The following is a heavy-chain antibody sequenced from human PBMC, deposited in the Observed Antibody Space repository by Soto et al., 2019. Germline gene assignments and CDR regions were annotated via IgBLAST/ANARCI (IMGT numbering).Heavy chain of an antibody. J-gene: IGHJ1*01. CDR3: ARPVRAQDSSGYYSL. CDR1: GFTFSSYS. Sequence: GGSLRLSCAASGFTFSSYSMNWVRQAPGKGLEWVSSISSSSSYIYYADSVKGRFTISRDNAKNSLYLQMNSLRAEDTAVYYCARPVRAQDSSGYYSLWGQGTLVTVSS. V-gene: IGHV3-21*01. CDR2: ISSSSSYI. D-gene: IGHD3-22*01.